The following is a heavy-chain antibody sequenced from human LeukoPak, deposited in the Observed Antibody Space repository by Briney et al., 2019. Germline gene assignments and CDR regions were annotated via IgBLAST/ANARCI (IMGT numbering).Heavy chain of an antibody. J-gene: IGHJ6*02. V-gene: IGHV4-59*12. D-gene: IGHD3-10*01. Sequence: SETLSLTCTVSGGSISSYYWSWIRQPPGKGLEWIGYIYYSESTNYNPSLKSRVTISVDTSKNQFSLKLSSVTAADTAVYYCARAPRGITMVRGVIKVYGMDVWGQGTTVTVSS. CDR2: IYYSEST. CDR1: GGSISSYY. CDR3: ARAPRGITMVRGVIKVYGMDV.